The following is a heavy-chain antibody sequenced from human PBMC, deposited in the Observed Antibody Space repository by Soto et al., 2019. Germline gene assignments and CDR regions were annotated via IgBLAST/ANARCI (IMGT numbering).Heavy chain of an antibody. CDR3: ALTGDVIAARPLFLYHYFYGIDV. J-gene: IGHJ6*02. CDR1: GGTFSTYA. CDR2: IIPIFGTT. Sequence: QVQLVQSGSEVRKPGSSVKVSCKASGGTFSTYAISRVRQAPGQGVEWVGGIIPIFGTTHNAEKFQGRGSITAEESTGTAYLQLGSLRAEDTAVYYCALTGDVIAARPLFLYHYFYGIDVWGQGTTVTVSS. D-gene: IGHD6-6*01. V-gene: IGHV1-69*01.